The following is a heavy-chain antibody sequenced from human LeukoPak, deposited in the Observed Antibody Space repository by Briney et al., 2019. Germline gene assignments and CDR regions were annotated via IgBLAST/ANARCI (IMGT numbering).Heavy chain of an antibody. D-gene: IGHD5-24*01. CDR2: IYTIGST. V-gene: IGHV4-4*07. Sequence: PSETLSLTCTVSGGSISSYFWSWIRQPAGKGLEWIGRIYTIGSTNYNPSLKSRVIMSVDTSKNQFSLKLSSVTAADTAVYYCARDSGGYNLYFDLWGRGTLVTVSS. CDR1: GGSISSYF. CDR3: ARDSGGYNLYFDL. J-gene: IGHJ2*01.